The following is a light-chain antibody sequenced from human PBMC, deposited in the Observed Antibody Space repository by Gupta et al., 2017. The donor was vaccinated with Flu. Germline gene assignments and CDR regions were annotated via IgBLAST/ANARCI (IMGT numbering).Light chain of an antibody. CDR1: SSDVGGYNY. CDR3: GSYTSSNTLV. CDR2: EVS. J-gene: IGLJ2*01. V-gene: IGLV2-14*01. Sequence: ARSLPASVSGSPGQSNTSSCTGTSSDVGGYNYGSWYQKHAGKAPKLMIYEVSNRPSGVYSRFCGSKSGNTASLTISGLQAEDEADYYCGSYTSSNTLVFGGGTKLTVL.